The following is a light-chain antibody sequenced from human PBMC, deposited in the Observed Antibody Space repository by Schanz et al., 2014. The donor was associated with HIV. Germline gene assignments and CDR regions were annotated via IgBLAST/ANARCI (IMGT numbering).Light chain of an antibody. CDR1: QNIGNW. Sequence: DIQMTQSPSTLPTSVGDRVTITCRASQNIGNWLAWYQQKPGKAPNLLIYQASVLKTGVPSRFSGSRSGTEFTLTISSLQPDDFATYYCQQYAVSSWTFGLGTRV. V-gene: IGKV1-5*03. CDR2: QAS. J-gene: IGKJ1*01. CDR3: QQYAVSSWT.